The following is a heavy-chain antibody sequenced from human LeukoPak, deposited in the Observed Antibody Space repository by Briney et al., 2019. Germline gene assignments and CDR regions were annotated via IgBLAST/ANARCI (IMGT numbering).Heavy chain of an antibody. CDR2: IDPNRCGT. CDR3: ARAYGSGSFWFDP. J-gene: IGHJ5*02. CDR1: RYTYTRYY. Sequence: GASVTVSYKPSRYTYTRYYMHGVRQAPGHGREWVGWIDPNRCGTNYAQKLQGSVTMTRDTSISTAYMEQSRLRADDTAVYYCARAYGSGSFWFDPWGQGTLVTVSS. D-gene: IGHD3-10*01. V-gene: IGHV1-2*02.